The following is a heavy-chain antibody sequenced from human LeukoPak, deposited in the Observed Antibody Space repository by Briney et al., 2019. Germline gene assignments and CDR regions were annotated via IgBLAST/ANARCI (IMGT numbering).Heavy chain of an antibody. D-gene: IGHD2-2*01. J-gene: IGHJ6*02. Sequence: SEALSLTCTVSGGSVSSGSYYWSWIRQPPGKGLEWIGYIYYSGSTNYNPSLKSRVTISVDTSKNQFSLKLSSVTAADTAVYYCVRDRYVVVVPAAPYYYYGMDVWGQGTTVTVSS. V-gene: IGHV4-61*01. CDR1: GGSVSSGSYY. CDR3: VRDRYVVVVPAAPYYYYGMDV. CDR2: IYYSGST.